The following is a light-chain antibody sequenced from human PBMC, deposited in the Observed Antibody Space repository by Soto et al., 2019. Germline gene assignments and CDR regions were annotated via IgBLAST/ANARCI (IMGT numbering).Light chain of an antibody. CDR3: QQYGDRPRT. Sequence: EVVLTQSPATLSVSPGDRATLSCRASQDIGSAVAWYHQRSGQAPRLLIFDASIRVPTTPARFSGSVSGTEFTLTISSLESEDFAGYFCQQYGDRPRTFGQGTKVDIK. CDR2: DAS. CDR1: QDIGSA. J-gene: IGKJ1*01. V-gene: IGKV3-15*01.